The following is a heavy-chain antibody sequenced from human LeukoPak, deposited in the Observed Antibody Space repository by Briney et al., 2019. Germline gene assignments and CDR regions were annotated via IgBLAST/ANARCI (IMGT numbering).Heavy chain of an antibody. CDR3: ARHTWQWLPFDD. D-gene: IGHD5-12*01. Sequence: SETLSLTCAVYGGSFSGDFWSWIRQSPGKGLGWIGEINHGGSTTYNPSLQSRVTMSVDTSTNQISLKMTSVTAADTAIYYCARHTWQWLPFDDGGQGTQVTISS. V-gene: IGHV4-34*01. CDR1: GGSFSGDF. J-gene: IGHJ4*02. CDR2: INHGGST.